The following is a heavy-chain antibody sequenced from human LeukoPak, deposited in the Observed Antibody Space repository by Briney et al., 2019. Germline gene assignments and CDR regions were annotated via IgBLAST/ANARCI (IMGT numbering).Heavy chain of an antibody. D-gene: IGHD1-1*01. J-gene: IGHJ6*02. CDR3: AKSINEYFYDGIDV. Sequence: GGSLRLSCAASGFTFGSYAMNWVRQAPGKGLEWVSAVSGSGATTYSADSVKGRFTISRDNSKNSLYLQMNSLRAEDTAVYYCAKSINEYFYDGIDVWGRGTTVTVSS. V-gene: IGHV3-23*01. CDR2: VSGSGATT. CDR1: GFTFGSYA.